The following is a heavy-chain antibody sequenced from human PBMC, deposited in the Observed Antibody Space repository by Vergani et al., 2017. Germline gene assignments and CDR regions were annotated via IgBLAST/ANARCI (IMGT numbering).Heavy chain of an antibody. V-gene: IGHV3-23*01. CDR1: GFTFNHYA. D-gene: IGHD5-12*01. Sequence: EVQLLESGGDLVQPGGSLRLSCAASGFTFNHYAMNWVRQAPGKGLEWVSGISGSGGSTYYAGSVKGRFTISRDSSKTTLYLQMNSLSAGDTAVYHCAKAIPRNSGYDYLYGYHAMDVWGQGTTVTVSS. CDR3: AKAIPRNSGYDYLYGYHAMDV. CDR2: ISGSGGST. J-gene: IGHJ6*02.